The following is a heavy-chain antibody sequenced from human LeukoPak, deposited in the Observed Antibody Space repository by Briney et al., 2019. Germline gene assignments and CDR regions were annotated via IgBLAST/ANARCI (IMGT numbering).Heavy chain of an antibody. CDR2: IYTSGST. J-gene: IGHJ5*02. V-gene: IGHV4-61*02. D-gene: IGHD6-13*01. CDR3: ASGSSSWDWFDP. Sequence: SQTLSLTCTVSGGSISSGSYYWSWIRQPAGKGLEWIGRIYTSGSTNYNPSPKSRVTISVDTSKNQFSLKLSSVTAADTAVYYCASGSSSWDWFDPWGQGTLVTVSS. CDR1: GGSISSGSYY.